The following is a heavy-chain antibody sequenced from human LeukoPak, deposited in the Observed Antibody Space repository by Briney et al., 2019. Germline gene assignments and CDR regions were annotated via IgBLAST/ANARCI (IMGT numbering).Heavy chain of an antibody. D-gene: IGHD6-6*01. Sequence: SETLSLTCTVSGGSISSRPYYWGWVRQPPGKGLEWIGTISYSGTTYYNPSLKSRVTISLDTSKNQFSLKLSSVTAADTAIYYCARDFSSSSSVYYYYYMDVWGKGTTVTVSS. CDR3: ARDFSSSSSVYYYYYMDV. V-gene: IGHV4-39*07. CDR1: GGSISSRPYY. CDR2: ISYSGTT. J-gene: IGHJ6*03.